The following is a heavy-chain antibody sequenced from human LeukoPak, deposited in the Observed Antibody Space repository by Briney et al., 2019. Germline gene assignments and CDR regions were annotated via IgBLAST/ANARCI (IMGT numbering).Heavy chain of an antibody. J-gene: IGHJ4*02. CDR1: GDSITSYY. CDR3: ANQGSREVRGFDY. V-gene: IGHV4-59*01. D-gene: IGHD2-2*01. CDR2: LHYTGST. Sequence: ASETLSLTCAVSGDSITSYYWNWIRQPPGKGREWIGYLHYTGSTDYNPSLRSRVTMWVDASKKQLSLRMTSVTAADTAIYYCANQGSREVRGFDYWGLGTLVTVSS.